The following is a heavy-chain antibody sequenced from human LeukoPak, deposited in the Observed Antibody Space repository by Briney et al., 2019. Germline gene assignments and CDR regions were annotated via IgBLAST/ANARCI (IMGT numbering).Heavy chain of an antibody. J-gene: IGHJ4*02. Sequence: GGSLRLSCAASGFTFSSYAMSWVRQAPGKGLEWVSAISGSGGSTYYADSVKGRFTISRDNSKNTLYLQMNSLRAENTAVYYCAKGPQWLPPGDYFDYWGQGTLVTVSS. CDR2: ISGSGGST. V-gene: IGHV3-23*01. D-gene: IGHD6-19*01. CDR1: GFTFSSYA. CDR3: AKGPQWLPPGDYFDY.